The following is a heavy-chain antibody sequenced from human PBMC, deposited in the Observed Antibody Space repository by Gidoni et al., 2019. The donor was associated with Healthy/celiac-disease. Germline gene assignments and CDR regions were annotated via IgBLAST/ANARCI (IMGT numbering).Heavy chain of an antibody. J-gene: IGHJ3*02. V-gene: IGHV3-30-3*01. CDR2: LSYDGSNK. D-gene: IGHD1-26*01. CDR3: ARGGVGASSGGDAFDI. Sequence: QVQLVESGGGVVQPGRSLRLSCAASGFTFSSYAMHWFHQAPGKGLGWGAVLSYDGSNKYYSDSVKGRFTISRDNSKNTLYLQMNSLRAEDTAVYYCARGGVGASSGGDAFDIWGQGTMVTVSS. CDR1: GFTFSSYA.